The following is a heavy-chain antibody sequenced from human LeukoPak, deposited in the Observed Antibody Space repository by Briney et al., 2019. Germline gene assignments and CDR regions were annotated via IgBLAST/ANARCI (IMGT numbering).Heavy chain of an antibody. D-gene: IGHD5/OR15-5a*01. CDR3: ARDIASGRQIVYAPSGD. Sequence: GRPLRLSCAASGFTLSNYAMHWVRQAPGKGLEWVAVISYDGSTEYYADSVKGRFTISRDNSKSTLYLQMNSLRAEDTAVYYCARDIASGRQIVYAPSGDWGQGTLVTVSS. V-gene: IGHV3-30-3*01. J-gene: IGHJ4*02. CDR2: ISYDGSTE. CDR1: GFTLSNYA.